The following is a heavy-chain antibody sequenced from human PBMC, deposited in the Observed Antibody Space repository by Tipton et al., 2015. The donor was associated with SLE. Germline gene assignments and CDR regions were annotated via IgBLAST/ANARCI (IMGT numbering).Heavy chain of an antibody. Sequence: SLRLSCAASGFTFEDYAMHWVRQAPGKGLEWVSGLSWNGRAIGYADSVKGRFTISRDNAKKSLYLQMNSLRAEDTAVYYCARGRYYFEYWGQGTLVTVSS. J-gene: IGHJ4*02. CDR1: GFTFEDYA. CDR3: ARGRYYFEY. D-gene: IGHD5-24*01. V-gene: IGHV3-9*01. CDR2: LSWNGRAI.